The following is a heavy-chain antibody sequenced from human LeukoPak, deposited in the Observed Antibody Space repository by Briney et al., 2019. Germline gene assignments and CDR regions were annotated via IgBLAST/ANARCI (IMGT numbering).Heavy chain of an antibody. Sequence: GASVKVSCKASGYTFTSYYMHWVRQAPGQGLEWMGIINPSGGSTSYAQKFQGRVTMTRDTSTSTVYMELSSLRSEDTAVYYCARIPSSVDTAMGDRDHWGQGTLVTVSS. V-gene: IGHV1-46*01. CDR1: GYTFTSYY. CDR3: ARIPSSVDTAMGDRDH. D-gene: IGHD5-18*01. J-gene: IGHJ4*02. CDR2: INPSGGST.